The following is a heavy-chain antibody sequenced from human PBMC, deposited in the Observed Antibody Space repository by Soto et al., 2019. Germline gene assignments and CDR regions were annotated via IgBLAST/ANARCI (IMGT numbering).Heavy chain of an antibody. J-gene: IGHJ4*02. Sequence: PGESLRLACAASGFTVSNFAMTWVRQAPGKGLEWVSSLSVSGHNTYFADSVKGRFTISRDNSKTALYLQMNSLRAEDTAVYYCAKVKGSSSWYVGDYWRQATLVNLS. CDR1: GFTVSNFA. D-gene: IGHD6-13*01. CDR2: LSVSGHNT. CDR3: AKVKGSSSWYVGDY. V-gene: IGHV3-23*01.